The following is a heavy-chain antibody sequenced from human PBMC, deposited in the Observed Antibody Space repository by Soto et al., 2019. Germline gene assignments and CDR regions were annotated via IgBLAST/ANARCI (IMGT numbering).Heavy chain of an antibody. CDR2: INHSGST. CDR1: GGSFSGYY. Sequence: PSETLSLTCIVYGGSFSGYYWSWIRQPPGKGLEWIGEINHSGSTSYNPSLKSRVTITVDTSKNQFSLEVISVTAADTDMNYCARGGGCSVGSYYFDYWGQGTLVTISS. V-gene: IGHV4-34*01. CDR3: ARGGGCSVGSYYFDY. D-gene: IGHD2-15*01. J-gene: IGHJ4*02.